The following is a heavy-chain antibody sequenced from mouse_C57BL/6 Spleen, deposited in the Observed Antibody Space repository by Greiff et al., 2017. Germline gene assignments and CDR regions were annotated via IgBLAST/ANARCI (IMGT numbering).Heavy chain of an antibody. V-gene: IGHV1-26*01. CDR1: GFTFTDYY. Sequence: EVQLQQSGPELVKPGASVKISCKASGFTFTDYYMNWVKQSHGKSLEWIGDINPNNGGTSYNQKFKGKATLTVDKSSSTAYMELRSLTSEDSAVYYCARSPGLYCAMDYWGQGTSVTVSS. CDR2: INPNNGGT. J-gene: IGHJ4*01. CDR3: ARSPGLYCAMDY. D-gene: IGHD3-1*01.